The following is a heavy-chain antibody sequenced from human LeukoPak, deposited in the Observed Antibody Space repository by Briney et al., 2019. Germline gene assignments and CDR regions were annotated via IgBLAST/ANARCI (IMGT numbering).Heavy chain of an antibody. D-gene: IGHD5-24*01. CDR1: GFTFSSYA. V-gene: IGHV3-23*01. Sequence: QPGGSLRLSCAASGFTFSSYAMSWVRQAPGKGLEWVSAISGNGGSTYYADSVKGRFTISRDNSKNTLYLQMNSLRAEDTAVYYCAKDPLMSVEMATILDYWGQGTLVTVSS. J-gene: IGHJ4*02. CDR2: ISGNGGST. CDR3: AKDPLMSVEMATILDY.